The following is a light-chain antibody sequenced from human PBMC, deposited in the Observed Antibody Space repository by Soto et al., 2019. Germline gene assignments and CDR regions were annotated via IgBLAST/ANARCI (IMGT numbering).Light chain of an antibody. CDR2: YDS. J-gene: IGLJ3*02. V-gene: IGLV3-21*04. Sequence: SSELTQPPSVSVAPGKTARITCGGNNIGSKSVHWCQQKPGQAPVLVIYYDSDRPSGIPERFSGSNSGNTATLTISRVEAGDEADYYCQVWDSSSDPWVFGGGTKVTVL. CDR1: NIGSKS. CDR3: QVWDSSSDPWV.